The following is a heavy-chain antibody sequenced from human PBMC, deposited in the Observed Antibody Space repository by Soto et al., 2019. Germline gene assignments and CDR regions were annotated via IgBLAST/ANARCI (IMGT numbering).Heavy chain of an antibody. Sequence: TSGTLSLTCPISGGSISGFYWGWVPQAPGKGLEWIGNIYYSGSANYDPSLRSRVTISLNTSKNQFSLNLNSVTAADTAIYYCARWTYCGGDCYWLDFWGQGTQVTVSS. J-gene: IGHJ4*02. CDR1: GGSISGFY. CDR3: ARWTYCGGDCYWLDF. V-gene: IGHV4-59*01. D-gene: IGHD2-21*02. CDR2: IYYSGSA.